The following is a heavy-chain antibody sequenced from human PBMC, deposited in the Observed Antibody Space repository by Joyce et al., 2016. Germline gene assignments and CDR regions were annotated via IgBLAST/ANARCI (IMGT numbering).Heavy chain of an antibody. Sequence: EVLLVESGGGLIQPGGSLRLSCAASGFTVSNNYMTWYRSWVRQPPEKGLEWVSFMFSDGNAYYADSVKGRFTISRDTSKNTLYLQMNSLRAEDTAVYYCARNILTGHYGMDVWGQGTTVTVSS. V-gene: IGHV3-53*01. D-gene: IGHD3-9*01. CDR3: ARNILTGHYGMDV. CDR2: MFSDGNA. J-gene: IGHJ6*02. CDR1: GFTVSNNY.